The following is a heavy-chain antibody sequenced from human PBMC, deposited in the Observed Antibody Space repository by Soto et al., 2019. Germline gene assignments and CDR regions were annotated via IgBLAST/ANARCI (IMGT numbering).Heavy chain of an antibody. CDR1: GFSLTTSGVG. Sequence: QITLKESGPTLVKPTQTLTLTCTFSGFSLTTSGVGVGWIRQPPGKALEWLALIYWDDDKRYSPSLKSRLTIPKDTSKNQVVLTMTNMDPVDTATYYCAHRPSYCSGGSCSSGFDYWGHGTLVTVSS. V-gene: IGHV2-5*02. CDR3: AHRPSYCSGGSCSSGFDY. D-gene: IGHD2-15*01. J-gene: IGHJ4*01. CDR2: IYWDDDK.